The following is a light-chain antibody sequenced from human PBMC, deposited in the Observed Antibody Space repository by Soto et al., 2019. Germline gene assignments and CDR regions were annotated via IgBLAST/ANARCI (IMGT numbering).Light chain of an antibody. J-gene: IGLJ3*02. V-gene: IGLV2-14*01. CDR2: EVS. CDR3: SSYTSSSTRV. CDR1: SSDVGGYNY. Sequence: QSVLTQPASVSGSPGQSITISCTGTSSDVGGYNYVSWYQQHPGKAPKLMIYEVSNRPSGVSNRFSGSKSGNTASLIISGLPAEDEADYYCSSYTSSSTRVFGGGTKLTVL.